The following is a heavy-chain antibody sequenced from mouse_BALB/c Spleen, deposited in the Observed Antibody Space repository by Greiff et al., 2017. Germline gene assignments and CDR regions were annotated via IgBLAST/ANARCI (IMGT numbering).Heavy chain of an antibody. J-gene: IGHJ1*01. Sequence: EVKLVESGGGLVKPGGSLKLSCAASGFTFSSYAMSWVRQTPEKRLEWVASISSGGSTYYPDSVKGRFTISRDNARNILYLQMSSLRSEDTAMYYCARGALLRLPDWYFDVWGAGTTVTVSS. CDR1: GFTFSSYA. CDR3: ARGALLRLPDWYFDV. CDR2: ISSGGST. V-gene: IGHV5-6-5*01. D-gene: IGHD1-2*01.